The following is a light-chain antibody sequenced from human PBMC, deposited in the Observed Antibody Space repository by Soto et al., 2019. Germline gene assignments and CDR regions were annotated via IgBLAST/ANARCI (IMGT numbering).Light chain of an antibody. J-gene: IGLJ1*01. CDR1: SSDVGGYSY. V-gene: IGLV2-14*01. CDR2: DVS. CDR3: ASYTTSSTYV. Sequence: QSVLNQPASVSGSPGQSIAISCTGTSSDVGGYSYVSWYQQQPGKAPKLVTSDVSNRPSGVSDRFSGSKSGNTASLTISGLQTEDEADYYCASYTTSSTYVFGTGTKVTVL.